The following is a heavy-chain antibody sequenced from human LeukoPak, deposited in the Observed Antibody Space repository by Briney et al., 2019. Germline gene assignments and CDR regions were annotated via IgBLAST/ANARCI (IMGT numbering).Heavy chain of an antibody. CDR2: ISASSRNT. J-gene: IGHJ6*03. CDR3: VRRGSNYPYYMDV. Sequence: PGGSLRLSCAASGFTFSSYAMSWVRQALGKGLEWGSVISASSRNTYYSESAKGQFTISRDNSKNTLYLQMSSLRAEDTAVYYCVRRGSNYPYYMDVWGKGTTVTVSS. V-gene: IGHV3-23*01. CDR1: GFTFSSYA.